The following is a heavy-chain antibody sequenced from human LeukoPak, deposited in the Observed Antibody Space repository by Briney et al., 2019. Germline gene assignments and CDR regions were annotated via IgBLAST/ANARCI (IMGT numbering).Heavy chain of an antibody. D-gene: IGHD6-19*01. CDR1: GFTFSSYG. CDR2: INWNGGST. Sequence: GGSLRLSCAASGFTFSSYGMHRVRQAPGKGLEWVSGINWNGGSTGYADSVKGRFTISRDNAKKSLYLQMNSLRAEDTALYHCARVSSGGSFYYFDYWGQGTLVTVSS. J-gene: IGHJ4*02. V-gene: IGHV3-20*01. CDR3: ARVSSGGSFYYFDY.